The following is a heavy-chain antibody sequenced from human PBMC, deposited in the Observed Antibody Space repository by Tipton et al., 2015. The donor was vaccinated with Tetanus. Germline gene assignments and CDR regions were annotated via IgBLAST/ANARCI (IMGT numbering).Heavy chain of an antibody. CDR3: ARMFNWGRCLDS. Sequence: SLRLSCTASGFPSTLSFSRYAMTWVRQAPGKGLEWVSLISGSGGTTYFADSVQGRFIISRDNSKNTLFLEMNRLTAEDTAVYFCARMFNWGRCLDSWGQGTLVTVSS. D-gene: IGHD7-27*01. CDR2: ISGSGGTT. J-gene: IGHJ5*01. V-gene: IGHV3-23*01. CDR1: GFPSTLSFSRYA.